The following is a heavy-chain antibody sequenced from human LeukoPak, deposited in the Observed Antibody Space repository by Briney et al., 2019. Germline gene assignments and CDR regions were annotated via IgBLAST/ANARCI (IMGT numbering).Heavy chain of an antibody. CDR2: ITSSSSYT. J-gene: IGHJ4*02. CDR1: GFTFSDYY. Sequence: GGSLRLSCAASGFTFSDYYMSWIRQAPGKGLECLSYITSSSSYTNYADSVKGRFTISRDNAKNSLYLQMNSLRAEDTAVYYCARFDYYGSGSVDYWGQGTLVTVSS. D-gene: IGHD3-10*01. V-gene: IGHV3-11*03. CDR3: ARFDYYGSGSVDY.